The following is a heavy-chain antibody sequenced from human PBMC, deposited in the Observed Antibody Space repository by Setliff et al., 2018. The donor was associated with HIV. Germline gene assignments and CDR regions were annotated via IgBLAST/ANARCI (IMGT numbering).Heavy chain of an antibody. D-gene: IGHD1-20*01. V-gene: IGHV4-30-4*08. CDR1: GGSITSGDYH. J-gene: IGHJ4*02. CDR2: LYYTGST. Sequence: SETLSLTCTVSGGSITSGDYHWSWIRQPPGKGLEWIGYLYYTGSTYYNPSPKSRLTISTDTSKNHISLHLSSVTAADTAVYYCVRQGHWYIPWYFDYWGQGALVTVSS. CDR3: VRQGHWYIPWYFDY.